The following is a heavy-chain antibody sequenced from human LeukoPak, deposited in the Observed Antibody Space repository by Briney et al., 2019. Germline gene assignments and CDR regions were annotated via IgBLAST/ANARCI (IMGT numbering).Heavy chain of an antibody. V-gene: IGHV3-7*01. J-gene: IGHJ4*02. CDR1: GFTFSSYW. Sequence: GGSLRLSCAASGFTFSSYWMSWVRQAPGKGLEWVANIKQDGSEKYYVDSVKGRFTISRDNAKNSLYLQMNSLRAEDTAVYYCARDDSGWYWGYYFDYWGQGTLVTVSS. D-gene: IGHD6-19*01. CDR3: ARDDSGWYWGYYFDY. CDR2: IKQDGSEK.